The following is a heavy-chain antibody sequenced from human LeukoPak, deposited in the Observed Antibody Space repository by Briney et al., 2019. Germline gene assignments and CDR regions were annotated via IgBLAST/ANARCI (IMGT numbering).Heavy chain of an antibody. CDR3: ARALRDILTGYYLDY. CDR1: GFTFSSYS. D-gene: IGHD3-9*01. Sequence: GGSLRLSCAASGFTFSSYSMYWVRQAPGKGLEWVSSISSSSSYIYYADSVKGRFTISRDNAKNSLYLQMNSLRAEDTAVYYCARALRDILTGYYLDYWGQGTLVTVSS. CDR2: ISSSSSYI. J-gene: IGHJ4*02. V-gene: IGHV3-21*01.